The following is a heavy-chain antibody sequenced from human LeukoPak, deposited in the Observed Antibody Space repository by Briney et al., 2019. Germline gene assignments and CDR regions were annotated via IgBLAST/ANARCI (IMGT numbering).Heavy chain of an antibody. CDR1: GYTLTELS. V-gene: IGHV1-24*01. J-gene: IGHJ3*02. CDR3: ATTYGSGSYYTSSGAFDI. CDR2: FDPEDGET. D-gene: IGHD3-10*01. Sequence: ASVKVSCKVSGYTLTELSMHWVRQAPGKGLEWMGGFDPEDGETIYAQKFRGRVTMTEDTSTDTAYMELSSLRSEDTAVYYCATTYGSGSYYTSSGAFDIWGQGTMVTVSS.